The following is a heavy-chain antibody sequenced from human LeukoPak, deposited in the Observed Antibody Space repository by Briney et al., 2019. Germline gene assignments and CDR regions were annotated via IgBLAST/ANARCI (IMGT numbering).Heavy chain of an antibody. CDR1: GGSNSSGGYS. J-gene: IGHJ1*01. Sequence: SETLSLTCAVSGGSNSSGGYSWGWIGQPPGKGLEWIGYIYHSGCTYYNPSLKSRVTISVDRSKNQFSLKLSSVTAADTAVYYCASLATMDRGQRNSWGQGTLVTVSS. V-gene: IGHV4-30-2*01. D-gene: IGHD3-10*01. CDR3: ASLATMDRGQRNS. CDR2: IYHSGCT.